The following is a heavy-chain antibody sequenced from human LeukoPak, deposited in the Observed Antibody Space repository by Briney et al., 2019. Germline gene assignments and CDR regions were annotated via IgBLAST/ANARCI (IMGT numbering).Heavy chain of an antibody. CDR2: IRYDGSNK. V-gene: IGHV3-30*02. J-gene: IGHJ4*02. CDR3: AKDLLAAAATDY. Sequence: PGGSLRLSCAASGFTFSSYGMHWVRQAPGKGLEGVAFIRYDGSNKYYADSVKGRFTISRDNSKNTLYLQMNSLRAEDTAVYYCAKDLLAAAATDYWGQGTLVTVSS. CDR1: GFTFSSYG. D-gene: IGHD6-13*01.